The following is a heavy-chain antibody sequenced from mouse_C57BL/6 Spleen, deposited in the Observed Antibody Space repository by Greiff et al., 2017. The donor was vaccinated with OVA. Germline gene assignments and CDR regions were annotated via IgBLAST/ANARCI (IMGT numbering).Heavy chain of an antibody. Sequence: EVKLVESGGGLVKPGGSLKLSCAASGFTFSDYGMHWVCQAPEKGLEWVAYISSGSSTIYYADTVKGRFTISRDNAKNTLFLQMTSLRSEDTAMYYCARPPYYGSSYFDYWGQGTTLTVSS. CDR1: GFTFSDYG. CDR2: ISSGSSTI. D-gene: IGHD1-1*01. J-gene: IGHJ2*01. V-gene: IGHV5-17*01. CDR3: ARPPYYGSSYFDY.